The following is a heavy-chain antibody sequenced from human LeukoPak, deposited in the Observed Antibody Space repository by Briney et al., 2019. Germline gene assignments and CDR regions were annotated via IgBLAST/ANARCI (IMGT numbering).Heavy chain of an antibody. Sequence: GGSLRLSCAASGFTFSNYWMHWVRQAPGKGLVWVAHINTGGSATTYGDAAKGRFTVSRDNANNTLSLEMNSLRVEDTAVYYCARGTAAAAGIDYWGQGTLVTVSS. D-gene: IGHD6-13*01. V-gene: IGHV3-74*01. CDR1: GFTFSNYW. J-gene: IGHJ4*02. CDR3: ARGTAAAAGIDY. CDR2: INTGGSAT.